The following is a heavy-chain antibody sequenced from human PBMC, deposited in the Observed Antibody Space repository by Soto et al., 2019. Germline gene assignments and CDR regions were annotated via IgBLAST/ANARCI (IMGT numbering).Heavy chain of an antibody. D-gene: IGHD3-9*01. CDR1: GFTVSSNY. Sequence: PGGSLRLSCAASGFTVSSNYMSWVRQAPGKGLEWVSVIYSGGSTYYADSVKGRFTISRDDSKNTLYLQMNSLRAEDTAVYYCARQSGEPRYFDWLLPPSYGMDVWGQGTTVTVSS. V-gene: IGHV3-53*01. CDR2: IYSGGST. CDR3: ARQSGEPRYFDWLLPPSYGMDV. J-gene: IGHJ6*02.